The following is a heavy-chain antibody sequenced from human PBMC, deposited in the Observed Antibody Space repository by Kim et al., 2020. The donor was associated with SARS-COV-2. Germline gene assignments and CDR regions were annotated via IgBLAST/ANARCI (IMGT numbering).Heavy chain of an antibody. CDR1: GFTFSSYE. Sequence: GGSLRLSCAASGFTFSSYEMNWVRQAPGKGLEWVSYISSSGSTIYYADSVKGRFTISRDNAKNSLYLQMNSLRAEDTAVYYCASCGGNSFWHYYYYGMDVWGQGTTVTVSS. CDR3: ASCGGNSFWHYYYYGMDV. V-gene: IGHV3-48*03. J-gene: IGHJ6*02. CDR2: ISSSGSTI. D-gene: IGHD2-21*02.